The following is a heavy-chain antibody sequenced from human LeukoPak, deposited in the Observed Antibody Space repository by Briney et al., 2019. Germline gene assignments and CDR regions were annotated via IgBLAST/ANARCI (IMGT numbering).Heavy chain of an antibody. Sequence: TGGSLRLSCAASGFTFSSYAMSWVRQARGKGLEGVSAIRGSGGSTYYADSVKGRFTISRDNSKNTVELQMNSLRAEDTAVYYCANYYVKRTSLRGYYYYYGMDVWGQGTTVTVSS. V-gene: IGHV3-23*01. D-gene: IGHD2-2*01. CDR2: IRGSGGST. CDR3: ANYYVKRTSLRGYYYYYGMDV. J-gene: IGHJ6*02. CDR1: GFTFSSYA.